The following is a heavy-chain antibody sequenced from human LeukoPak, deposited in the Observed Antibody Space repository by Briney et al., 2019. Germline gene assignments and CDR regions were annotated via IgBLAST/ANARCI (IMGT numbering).Heavy chain of an antibody. CDR1: GFTFSSYG. V-gene: IGHV3-33*06. J-gene: IGHJ4*02. CDR2: LWYGGGNK. D-gene: IGHD1-26*01. Sequence: GGSLRLSCAASGFTFSSYGMHWVRQAPGKGLEGVTVLWYGGGNKYYADSVKGRFTISRDNSNNKLYLQMHSQRAEDTAVYYCAKGVGEVSIGFDYWGQGTLVTVSS. CDR3: AKGVGEVSIGFDY.